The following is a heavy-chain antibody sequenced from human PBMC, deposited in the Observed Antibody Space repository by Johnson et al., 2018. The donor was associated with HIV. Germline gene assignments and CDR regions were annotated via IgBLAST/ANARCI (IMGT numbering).Heavy chain of an antibody. D-gene: IGHD2-21*01. CDR2: ISYDGSEK. Sequence: QVQLVESGGGVVQPGRSLRLSCAASGLTFSSYAMHWVRQAPGKGLEWVAVISYDGSEKYFADSVKGRFAISRDSSKNTLYLQMNNLTTEDTAVYYCAKSVVVVPVGDKDDAFDIWGQGAMVTVSS. CDR1: GLTFSSYA. J-gene: IGHJ3*02. V-gene: IGHV3-30*09. CDR3: AKSVVVVPVGDKDDAFDI.